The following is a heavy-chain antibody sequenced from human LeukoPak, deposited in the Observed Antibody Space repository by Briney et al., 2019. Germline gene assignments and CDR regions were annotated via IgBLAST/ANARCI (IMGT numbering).Heavy chain of an antibody. J-gene: IGHJ6*02. CDR2: IVVGSGNT. V-gene: IGHV1-58*01. CDR3: AADRRASSGSYYNVYYGMDV. Sequence: GASVKVSCKASGFTFTSSAVQWVRQARGQRLEWIGWIVVGSGNTNYAQKFQEGVTITRDMSTSTAYMELSSLRSEDTAVYYCAADRRASSGSYYNVYYGMDVWGQGTTVTVSS. D-gene: IGHD3-10*01. CDR1: GFTFTSSA.